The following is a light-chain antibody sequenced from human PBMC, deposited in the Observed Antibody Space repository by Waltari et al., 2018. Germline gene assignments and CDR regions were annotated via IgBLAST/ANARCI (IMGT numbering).Light chain of an antibody. CDR1: QSVSSTY. Sequence: DIVLTPSPGTLSLSPGERATLSCRASQSVSSTYLAGYHQKPGQAPRLRIYGASSRATGIPDRFSGSGSGTDFTLTISRLEPEDFAVYYCQQYGSSPWTFGQGTKVEIK. V-gene: IGKV3-20*01. CDR2: GAS. J-gene: IGKJ1*01. CDR3: QQYGSSPWT.